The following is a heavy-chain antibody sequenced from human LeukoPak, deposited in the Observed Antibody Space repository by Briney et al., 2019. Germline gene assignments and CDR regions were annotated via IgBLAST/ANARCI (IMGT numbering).Heavy chain of an antibody. Sequence: GGSLRFSCAAAGFTFSDYWTSWVRQAPGKGLEWVAVISYDGSNKYYADSVKGRFTISRDNSKNTLYLQMNSLRAEDTAVYYCARDGYSSSSGYYMDVWGKGTTVTVSS. CDR1: GFTFSDYW. CDR3: ARDGYSSSSGYYMDV. CDR2: ISYDGSNK. D-gene: IGHD6-6*01. V-gene: IGHV3-30-3*01. J-gene: IGHJ6*03.